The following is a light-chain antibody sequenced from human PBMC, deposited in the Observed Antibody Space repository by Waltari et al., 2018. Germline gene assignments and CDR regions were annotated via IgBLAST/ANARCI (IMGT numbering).Light chain of an antibody. J-gene: IGLJ3*02. CDR2: QDN. Sequence: SFELTQPPSVSVSPGQTASIRCSGDKLGDKLVCWYRQRPGQSPVLIIYQDNKRPSGIPERLSGSTSGNTATLTISETQAIDEADYYCQAWDSSTAVVFGGGTKLTV. V-gene: IGLV3-1*01. CDR3: QAWDSSTAVV. CDR1: KLGDKL.